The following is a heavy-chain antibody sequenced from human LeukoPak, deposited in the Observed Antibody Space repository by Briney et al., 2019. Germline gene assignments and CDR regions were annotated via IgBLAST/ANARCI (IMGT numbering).Heavy chain of an antibody. D-gene: IGHD6-19*01. CDR2: IYYSGST. CDR1: GGSISSYY. V-gene: IGHV4-59*01. CDR3: ASLRGASSGWYDY. J-gene: IGHJ4*02. Sequence: SETLSLTCTVSGGSISSYYWSWIRQPPGKGLEWIAYIYYSGSTNYNPSLKSRVAISVDTSKNQFSLKLSSVTAADTAVYYCASLRGASSGWYDYWGQGTLVTVSS.